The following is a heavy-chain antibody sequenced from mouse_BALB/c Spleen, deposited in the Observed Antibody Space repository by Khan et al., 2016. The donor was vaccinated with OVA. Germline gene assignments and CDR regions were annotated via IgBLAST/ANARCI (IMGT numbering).Heavy chain of an antibody. Sequence: EVQLQESGPSLVKPSQTLSLTCSVTGDSITSGYWNWIRKFPGNKLEYMGYIIYTGYTYHNPSLKSRISITRHTSENQYYLQLSSVTDEDTATYYCARSTYRYAFVYWGQGTLVTVSA. CDR1: GDSITSGY. CDR2: IIYTGYT. D-gene: IGHD2-14*01. V-gene: IGHV3-8*02. J-gene: IGHJ3*01. CDR3: ARSTYRYAFVY.